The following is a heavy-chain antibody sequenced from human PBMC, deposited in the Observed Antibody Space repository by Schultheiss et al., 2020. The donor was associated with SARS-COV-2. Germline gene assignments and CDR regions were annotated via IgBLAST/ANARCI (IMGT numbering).Heavy chain of an antibody. Sequence: GGSLRLSCAASGFTFSSYWMSWVRQAPGKGLEWVANIKQDGSEKYYVDSVKGRLTISRDNAKNSLYLQMNSLRAEDTAVYYCAKVRGGYVRHAFDIWGQGTMVTVSS. CDR3: AKVRGGYVRHAFDI. CDR1: GFTFSSYW. J-gene: IGHJ3*02. CDR2: IKQDGSEK. V-gene: IGHV3-7*03. D-gene: IGHD3-16*01.